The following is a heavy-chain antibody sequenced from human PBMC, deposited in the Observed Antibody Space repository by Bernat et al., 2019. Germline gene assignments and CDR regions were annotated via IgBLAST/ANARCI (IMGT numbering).Heavy chain of an antibody. Sequence: EVQLVQSGAEVKKPVESLKISCKGSGYSFTSYWIGWVRQMPGKGLEWMGIIYPGDSDTRYSPSFQGQVTIPADKSISTAYLQWSSLRASDTAMYYCARQGYSSSWYGTTCFDYWGQGTMVTVSS. J-gene: IGHJ4*02. D-gene: IGHD6-13*01. CDR1: GYSFTSYW. CDR3: ARQGYSSSWYGTTCFDY. V-gene: IGHV5-51*01. CDR2: IYPGDSDT.